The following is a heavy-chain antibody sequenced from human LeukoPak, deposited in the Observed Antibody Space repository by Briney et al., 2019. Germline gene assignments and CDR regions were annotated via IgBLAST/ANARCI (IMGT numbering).Heavy chain of an antibody. CDR1: GFTFSSNW. CDR3: VRDLGGRSGH. V-gene: IGHV3-74*01. Sequence: GGSLRLSCAASGFTFSSNWMHWVRQAPGKGLVWVSRINEDGSTTNYADSVKGRSTIFSDNAKNTLYLQMNSLRAEDTAVYYCVRDLGGRSGHWGQGTLVTVSS. J-gene: IGHJ4*02. D-gene: IGHD1-26*01. CDR2: INEDGSTT.